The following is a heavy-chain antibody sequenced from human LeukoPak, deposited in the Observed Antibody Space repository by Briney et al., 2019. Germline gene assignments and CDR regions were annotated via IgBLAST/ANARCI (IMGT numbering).Heavy chain of an antibody. CDR2: INPSGGST. D-gene: IGHD2-15*01. J-gene: IGHJ4*02. V-gene: IGHV1-46*01. CDR3: ARGGVVAASPYYFDY. Sequence: ASVKVSCKASGYTFTSYYMHWVRQAPGQGLEWMGIINPSGGSTSYAQKFQGRVTMTRDTSTSTVYMEPSSLRSEDTAVYYCARGGVVAASPYYFDYWGQGTLVTVSS. CDR1: GYTFTSYY.